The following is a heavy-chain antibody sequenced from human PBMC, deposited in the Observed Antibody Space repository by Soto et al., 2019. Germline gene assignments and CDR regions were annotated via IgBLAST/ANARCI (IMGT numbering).Heavy chain of an antibody. CDR2: ISRSGTT. CDR1: GGSISTSNW. Sequence: PSETLSLTXALSGGSISTSNWWTWVRQPPGKGLEWIGEISRSGTTNYKPSLKSRVTISVDKSKNQFSLKLGSVTAADPAMYYCARDSASSGVFTWGQGTMVTVSS. V-gene: IGHV4-4*02. CDR3: ARDSASSGVFT. J-gene: IGHJ3*01. D-gene: IGHD6-19*01.